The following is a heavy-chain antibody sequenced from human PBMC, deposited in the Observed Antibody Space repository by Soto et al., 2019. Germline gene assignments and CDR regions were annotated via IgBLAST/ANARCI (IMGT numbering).Heavy chain of an antibody. Sequence: QVQLQESGPGLAKPSETVSLTCTVSGGSIRSYYWSWIRQPPGQGLEWIGHIHYSGTTYYNPSLESRVTIAVDTSKSQFSMSVTSVSAADTAVYYCTRSGTYPVSIDFWGQGTLVTVSS. CDR2: IHYSGTT. V-gene: IGHV4-59*01. CDR1: GGSIRSYY. J-gene: IGHJ4*02. CDR3: TRSGTYPVSIDF. D-gene: IGHD3-10*01.